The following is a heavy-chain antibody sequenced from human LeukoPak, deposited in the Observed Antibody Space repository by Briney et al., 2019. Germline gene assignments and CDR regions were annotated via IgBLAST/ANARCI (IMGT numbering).Heavy chain of an antibody. CDR2: INPNSGGT. V-gene: IGHV1-2*02. CDR3: ARGRGLRITCGGVIKGGYFDY. J-gene: IGHJ4*02. Sequence: ASVKVSCKASGYTFTGYYMHWVRQAPGQGLEWMGWINPNSGGTNYAQKFQGRVTMTTDPSISTTYMELSRLRADDTGVYYCARGRGLRITCGGVIKGGYFDYWGQGTLVTVSS. CDR1: GYTFTGYY. D-gene: IGHD3-16*02.